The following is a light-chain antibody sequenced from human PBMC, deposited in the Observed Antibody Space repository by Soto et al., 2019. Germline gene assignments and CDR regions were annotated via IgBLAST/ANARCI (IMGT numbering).Light chain of an antibody. CDR2: ETS. V-gene: IGLV7-46*01. CDR1: TGAVTSGHY. CDR3: LLSYSGARV. Sequence: QAVVTQDPSLTVSPGGTVTLTCACSTGAVTSGHYPYWFQQKPGQAPRTLIYETSNKYSWTPDRFSGSLLGGKAALTLSGAHPEDEAEYYCLLSYSGARVFGGGTKLTVL. J-gene: IGLJ3*02.